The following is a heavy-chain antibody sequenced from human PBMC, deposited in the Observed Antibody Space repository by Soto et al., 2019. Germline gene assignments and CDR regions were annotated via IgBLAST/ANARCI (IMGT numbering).Heavy chain of an antibody. D-gene: IGHD1-7*01. V-gene: IGHV4-4*02. CDR2: IYRTGST. CDR1: CGSFTSNNW. J-gene: IGHJ4*02. CDR3: ESRDPGTSVDY. Sequence: SETLSLTCAVSCGSFTSNNWWTWVRQPPGPGLEWIGEIYRTGSTNYNPSLKSRVTISLDKSENQFSLKVTSLTAAETAVYDGESRDPGTSVDYWGEGTMVTVSS.